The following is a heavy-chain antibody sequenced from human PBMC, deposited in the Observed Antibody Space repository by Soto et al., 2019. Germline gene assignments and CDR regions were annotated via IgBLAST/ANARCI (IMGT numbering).Heavy chain of an antibody. Sequence: SETLSLTCTVSGGSISSGGYYWSWIRQHPGKGLEWIGYIYFSGSTYYNPSLKSRVTISVDTSKNHFSLKLSSVTAADTAVYYCAREDCSGGSCDSNWFDPWGQGTLVTVSS. V-gene: IGHV4-31*03. CDR2: IYFSGST. CDR3: AREDCSGGSCDSNWFDP. CDR1: GGSISSGGYY. D-gene: IGHD2-15*01. J-gene: IGHJ5*02.